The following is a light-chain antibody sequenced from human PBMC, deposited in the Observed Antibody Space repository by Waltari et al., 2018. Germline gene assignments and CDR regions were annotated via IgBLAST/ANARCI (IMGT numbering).Light chain of an antibody. Sequence: QSVLTQPPSASGTPGQRVTISCSGSSSNIGSNYVYWYQQLPGTAPKLRIYRNNQRPSGVPDRSSGSKSGTSASLSISGLRSEDEADYYCAAWDDSLSGWVFGGGTK. V-gene: IGLV1-47*01. J-gene: IGLJ3*02. CDR2: RNN. CDR1: SSNIGSNY. CDR3: AAWDDSLSGWV.